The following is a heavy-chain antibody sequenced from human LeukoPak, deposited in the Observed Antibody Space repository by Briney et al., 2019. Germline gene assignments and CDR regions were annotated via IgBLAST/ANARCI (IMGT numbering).Heavy chain of an antibody. J-gene: IGHJ4*02. D-gene: IGHD4-23*01. CDR2: IYYSGST. CDR3: ARRSHGGNSAYFDY. Sequence: SETLSLTCTVSAGSISTYDWSWTRQPPGKGLEWIGNIYYSGSTNYNSSLKSRVTISVDTSKNQFSLTLSSVTAADTAVYYCARRSHGGNSAYFDYWGQGTLVTVSS. CDR1: AGSISTYD. V-gene: IGHV4-59*08.